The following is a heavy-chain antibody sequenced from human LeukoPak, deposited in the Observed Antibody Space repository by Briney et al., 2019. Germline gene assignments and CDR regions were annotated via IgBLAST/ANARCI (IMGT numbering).Heavy chain of an antibody. CDR1: GGSLSSSSYY. CDR3: AAGIVVVPAAMVGYYYMDV. J-gene: IGHJ6*03. Sequence: PSETLSLTCTVSGGSLSSSSYYWGWIRQPPGKGLEWIGSIYYSGSTYYDPSLKSRVTISVDTSKNQFSLKLSSVTAADTAVYYCAAGIVVVPAAMVGYYYMDVWGKGTTVTVSS. D-gene: IGHD2-2*01. CDR2: IYYSGST. V-gene: IGHV4-39*01.